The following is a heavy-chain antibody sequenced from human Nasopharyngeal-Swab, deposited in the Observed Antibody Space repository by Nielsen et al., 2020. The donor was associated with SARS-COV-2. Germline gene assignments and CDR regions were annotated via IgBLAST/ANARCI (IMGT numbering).Heavy chain of an antibody. D-gene: IGHD3-9*01. CDR3: AREERYSDLGGKLNYYYYMDV. Sequence: ASVKVSCKASGYTFTSYGISWVRQAPGQGLEWMGWISAYNGNTNYAQKLQGRVTMTTDTSTSTAYMELRSLRSDDTAAYYCAREERYSDLGGKLNYYYYMDVWGKGTAVTVSS. CDR1: GYTFTSYG. CDR2: ISAYNGNT. V-gene: IGHV1-18*01. J-gene: IGHJ6*03.